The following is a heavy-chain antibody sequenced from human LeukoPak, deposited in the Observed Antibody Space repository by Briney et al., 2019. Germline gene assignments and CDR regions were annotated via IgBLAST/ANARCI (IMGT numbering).Heavy chain of an antibody. CDR1: GFTFSSYA. V-gene: IGHV3-23*01. D-gene: IGHD2-2*02. Sequence: AGGSLRLSCAASGFTFSSYAMSWVRQAPGKGLEWVSAISGSGGSTYYADSVKGRFTISRDNSKNTLYLQMNSLRAEDTAVYYCGRDIVVVPAAIGHDAFDIWGQGTIVTVSS. J-gene: IGHJ3*02. CDR3: GRDIVVVPAAIGHDAFDI. CDR2: ISGSGGST.